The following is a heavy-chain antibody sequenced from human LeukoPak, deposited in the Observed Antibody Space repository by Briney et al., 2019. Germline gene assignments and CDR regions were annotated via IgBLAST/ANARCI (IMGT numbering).Heavy chain of an antibody. CDR2: ISYDGSNK. J-gene: IGHJ4*02. D-gene: IGHD2-15*01. CDR1: GFTFSSYV. CDR3: ARANWAGIEAPATDY. V-gene: IGHV3-30-3*01. Sequence: GGSLRLSCAASGFTFSSYVMHWVRRAPGKGLEWVAVISYDGSNKYYADSVKGRFTLSRDNSKNTLYLQMNSLRAEDTAVYFCARANWAGIEAPATDYWGQGTLVTVSS.